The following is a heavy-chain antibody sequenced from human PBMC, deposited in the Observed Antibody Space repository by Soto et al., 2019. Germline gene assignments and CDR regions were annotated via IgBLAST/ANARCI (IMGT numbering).Heavy chain of an antibody. CDR2: SYTGASAT. CDR3: ASAITLVRGVIRSDYYYYGMDV. J-gene: IGHJ6*02. CDR1: GYSFTIYW. V-gene: IGHV5-51*01. Sequence: GESLKISCVRSGYSFTIYWIGGVRQLPGQGLESMGNSYTGASATRYSTSFQGKVTISADKTISTAYLRWSSRKASDNAMYYCASAITLVRGVIRSDYYYYGMDVWGQGTTVTVSS. D-gene: IGHD3-10*01.